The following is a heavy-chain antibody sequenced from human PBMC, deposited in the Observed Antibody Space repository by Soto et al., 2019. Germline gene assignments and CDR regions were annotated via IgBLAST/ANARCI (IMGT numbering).Heavy chain of an antibody. Sequence: GGSLRLSCAASGCTFSSYSMNWVRQAPGKGLEWVSYISSSSSTIYYADSVKGRFTISRDNAKNSLYLQMNSLRAEDTAGYYCARPPGRSPLPYSAHGPLLTVSS. CDR1: GCTFSSYS. CDR3: ARPPGRSPLPY. CDR2: ISSSSSTI. J-gene: IGHJ1*01. V-gene: IGHV3-48*01. D-gene: IGHD2-15*01.